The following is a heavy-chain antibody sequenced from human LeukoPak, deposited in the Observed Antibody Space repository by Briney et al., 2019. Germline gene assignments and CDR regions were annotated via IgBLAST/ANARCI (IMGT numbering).Heavy chain of an antibody. CDR1: GGSISSGGYY. V-gene: IGHV4-31*03. D-gene: IGHD3-22*01. CDR2: IYYSGST. Sequence: PSETLSLTCTVSGGSISSGGYYWSWIRQHPAKGLEWIGCIYYSGSTSYNPSLKSRVVISLDASDNQVSLKLRSATAADTAVYFCARTYHYDSIGYYFGSWGQGTVVTVSS. CDR3: ARTYHYDSIGYYFGS. J-gene: IGHJ4*02.